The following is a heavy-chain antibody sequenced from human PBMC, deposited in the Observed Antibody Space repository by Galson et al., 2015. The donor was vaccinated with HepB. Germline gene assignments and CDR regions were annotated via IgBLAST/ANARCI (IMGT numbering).Heavy chain of an antibody. V-gene: IGHV3-33*08. CDR2: IWYDESDK. J-gene: IGHJ4*02. CDR1: GFTFSSYA. D-gene: IGHD7-27*01. Sequence: SLRLSCAASGFTFSSYAMHWVRQAPGKGLEWVARIWYDESDKLYVDCVKDRFTISRDDSKNTLYLQMNSLRAEDTAVYHCAREEAGDYHFDYWGQGTLVTVSS. CDR3: AREEAGDYHFDY.